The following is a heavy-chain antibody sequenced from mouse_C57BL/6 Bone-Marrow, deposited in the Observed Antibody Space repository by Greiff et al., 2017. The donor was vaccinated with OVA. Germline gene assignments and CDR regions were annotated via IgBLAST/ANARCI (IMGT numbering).Heavy chain of an antibody. CDR1: GFTFTDYY. D-gene: IGHD4-1*01. J-gene: IGHJ1*03. Sequence: EVKLVESGGGLVQPGGSLSLSCAASGFTFTDYYMSWVRQPPGKALEWLGFIRNKANCYTTEYSASVKGRFTISRDNSQSILYLPMNALRAEASATYYCARYKRTGTEIWYFDVWGTGTTVTVSS. CDR2: IRNKANCYTT. CDR3: ARYKRTGTEIWYFDV. V-gene: IGHV7-3*01.